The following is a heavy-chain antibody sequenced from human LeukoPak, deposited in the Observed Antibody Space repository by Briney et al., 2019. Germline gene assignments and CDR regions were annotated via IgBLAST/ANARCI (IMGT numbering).Heavy chain of an antibody. CDR2: IYYSGST. J-gene: IGHJ6*03. Sequence: PSETLSLTCTVSGGSMSSYYWSWIRQPPGKGLEWIGYIYYSGSTNYNPSLKSRGTISVDTSKNQLSLKLSSVTAADTAVYYCARGGRYSYGYPRNYYYYMDVWGKGTTVTISS. CDR3: ARGGRYSYGYPRNYYYYMDV. V-gene: IGHV4-59*01. CDR1: GGSMSSYY. D-gene: IGHD5-18*01.